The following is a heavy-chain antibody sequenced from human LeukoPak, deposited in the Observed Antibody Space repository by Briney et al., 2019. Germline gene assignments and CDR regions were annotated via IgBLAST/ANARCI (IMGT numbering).Heavy chain of an antibody. CDR1: GFTFSSYS. CDR2: ISSSSSYI. V-gene: IGHV3-21*01. J-gene: IGHJ4*02. CDR3: ARGDLLRYFDRLFRPGDY. Sequence: GGSLRLSCAASGFTFSSYSMNWVRQAPGKGLEWVSSISSSSSYIYYADSVKGRFTISRDNAKNSLYLQMNSLRAEDTAVYYCARGDLLRYFDRLFRPGDYWGQGTLVTVSS. D-gene: IGHD3-9*01.